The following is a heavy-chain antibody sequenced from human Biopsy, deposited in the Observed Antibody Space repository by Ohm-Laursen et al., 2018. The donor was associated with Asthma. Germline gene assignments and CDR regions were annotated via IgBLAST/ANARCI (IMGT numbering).Heavy chain of an antibody. J-gene: IGHJ3*02. V-gene: IGHV3-30*06. CDR2: ISKDASTQ. CDR3: VRDGTDDAFDI. CDR1: GFSFSNFA. D-gene: IGHD1-1*01. Sequence: SLRLSCSASGFSFSNFAIHWVHQAPSKGLEWVGVISKDASTQDYADSVKGRFTMARDNSKNTLDLQMNSLREEDTAVYYCVRDGTDDAFDIWGQGTVVSVSS.